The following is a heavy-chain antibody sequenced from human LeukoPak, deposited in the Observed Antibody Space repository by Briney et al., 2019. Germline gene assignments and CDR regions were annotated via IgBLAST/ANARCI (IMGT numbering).Heavy chain of an antibody. D-gene: IGHD3-22*01. V-gene: IGHV3-23*01. CDR3: AKGRGGGSGFYSYFDS. Sequence: GGSLRLSCAASGFTFSSYAITWVRQAPGTGLEWVSAISGSGGYTYYADSVEGRFTISRDNFKNTVYLQMNSLRAEDTAVYFCAKGRGGGSGFYSYFDSWGQGTLVTVSS. CDR2: ISGSGGYT. J-gene: IGHJ4*02. CDR1: GFTFSSYA.